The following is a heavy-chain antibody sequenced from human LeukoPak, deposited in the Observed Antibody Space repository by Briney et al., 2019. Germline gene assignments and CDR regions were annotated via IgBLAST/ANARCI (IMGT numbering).Heavy chain of an antibody. Sequence: PGGSLRLSCAASVFPFRKPCMSGAPRAPGRGGVGGVRLKSKFDGGTTDYGATVKGRFTISRDDSKNTQYLQMNNLKTEDTAVYYCTTDPPAARPSPGVSGLRYWGQGTLVTVSS. CDR3: TTDPPAARPSPGVSGLRY. D-gene: IGHD6-6*01. CDR2: LKSKFDGGTT. CDR1: VFPFRKPC. J-gene: IGHJ4*02. V-gene: IGHV3-15*01.